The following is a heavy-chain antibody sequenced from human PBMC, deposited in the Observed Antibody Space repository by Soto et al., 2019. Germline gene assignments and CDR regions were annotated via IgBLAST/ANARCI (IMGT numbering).Heavy chain of an antibody. CDR3: ARTTAVAGTPEFDY. CDR1: GFTFSSFS. J-gene: IGHJ4*02. Sequence: QVQLVESVGGVVQPGRSLRLSCAASGFTFSSFSLHWVRQAPGKGLEWLALISYDESNKYNADSVKGRFTISRDNSKNTLYLQLNSLRPEDTAVYYCARTTAVAGTPEFDYWGQGTLVTVSS. CDR2: ISYDESNK. V-gene: IGHV3-30-3*01. D-gene: IGHD6-19*01.